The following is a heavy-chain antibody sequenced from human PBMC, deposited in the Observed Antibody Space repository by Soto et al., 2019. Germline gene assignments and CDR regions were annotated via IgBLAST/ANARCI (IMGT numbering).Heavy chain of an antibody. CDR3: ARHPLRSIYFDY. CDR1: GGSISSSSYY. Sequence: SETLSLTCTVSGGSISSSSYYWGWIRQPPGKGLEWIGSIYYSGSTYYNPSLKSRVTISVDTSKDQFSLKLSSVTAADTAVYYCARHPLRSIYFDYWGQGTLVTVSS. V-gene: IGHV4-39*01. CDR2: IYYSGST. J-gene: IGHJ4*02.